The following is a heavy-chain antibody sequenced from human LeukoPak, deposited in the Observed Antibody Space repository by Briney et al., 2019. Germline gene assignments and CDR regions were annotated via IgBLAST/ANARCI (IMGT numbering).Heavy chain of an antibody. V-gene: IGHV1-8*01. Sequence: ASVKVSCKASGYTFTTYDINWVRQATGQGLEWMGWMNPNSGNTGYAQKFQGRVTLTTDTSASTAYMELRSLRSDDTAVYYCARDLIAARPGWFDPWGQGTLVIVSS. CDR3: ARDLIAARPGWFDP. J-gene: IGHJ5*02. CDR2: MNPNSGNT. D-gene: IGHD6-6*01. CDR1: GYTFTTYD.